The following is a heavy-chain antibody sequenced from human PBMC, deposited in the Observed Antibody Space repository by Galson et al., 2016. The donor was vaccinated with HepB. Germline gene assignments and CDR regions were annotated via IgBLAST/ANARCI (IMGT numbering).Heavy chain of an antibody. D-gene: IGHD6-19*01. Sequence: SLRLSCAASGFTVSSNYMNWVRQPPGKGLEWVSFIHSGGGAYYTHSVKGRFTISTDNSKNTLYLQMNSLRAEDTAIYYCARDGYAPSSGWYTDAFDIWGQGTMVTVSS. J-gene: IGHJ3*02. CDR3: ARDGYAPSSGWYTDAFDI. CDR2: IHSGGGA. V-gene: IGHV3-53*01. CDR1: GFTVSSNY.